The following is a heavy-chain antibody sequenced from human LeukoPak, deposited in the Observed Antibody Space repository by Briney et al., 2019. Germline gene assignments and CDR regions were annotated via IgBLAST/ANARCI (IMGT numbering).Heavy chain of an antibody. V-gene: IGHV1-69*04. CDR2: IIPILGIA. Sequence: SVKVSCKASGGTFTSYAISWVRQAPGQGLEWMGRIIPILGIANYAQKFQGRVTITADKSTSTAYMELSSLRSEDTAVYYCARARRGNAFDIWGQGTMVTVSS. CDR1: GGTFTSYA. J-gene: IGHJ3*02. D-gene: IGHD1-1*01. CDR3: ARARRGNAFDI.